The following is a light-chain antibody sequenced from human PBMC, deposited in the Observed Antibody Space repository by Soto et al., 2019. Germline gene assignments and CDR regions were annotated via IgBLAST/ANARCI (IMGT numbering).Light chain of an antibody. V-gene: IGKV1-39*01. CDR2: AAS. Sequence: DIQMTQSPSSLSASVGDRVTITCLASQSISNYLNWYQQKPGRAPKLLIYAASSLQSGAPSRFSGSGSGTDFTLTINSLQPEDFATYYCQQSYSTPPTFGQGTKVDIK. CDR1: QSISNY. CDR3: QQSYSTPPT. J-gene: IGKJ1*01.